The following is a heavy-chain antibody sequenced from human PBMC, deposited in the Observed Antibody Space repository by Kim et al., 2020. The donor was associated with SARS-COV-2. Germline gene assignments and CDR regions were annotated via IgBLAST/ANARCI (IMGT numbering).Heavy chain of an antibody. J-gene: IGHJ4*02. D-gene: IGHD4-17*01. CDR3: ARDDGDFGDYFDY. Sequence: YYPDSMKGRFNISRDNSKNTVYLQINGLRIEDTAVYFCARDDGDFGDYFDYWGQGTLVTVSS. V-gene: IGHV3-30*01.